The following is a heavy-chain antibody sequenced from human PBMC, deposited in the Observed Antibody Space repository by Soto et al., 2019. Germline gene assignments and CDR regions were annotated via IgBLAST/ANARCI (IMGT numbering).Heavy chain of an antibody. J-gene: IGHJ4*02. CDR1: GGSISSGTSY. CDR2: IYFTGAT. Sequence: QMQLQESGPGLAKPSQTLSLTCNVSGGSISSGTSYWTWIRQHPGEGLEWIGHIYFTGATYSNPSLRSRLTMSVDTSKNQFSLKLTSVTAADTATYYCASIPRRGYSYGIDYWGQGTLVTVSS. V-gene: IGHV4-31*03. D-gene: IGHD2-21*02. CDR3: ASIPRRGYSYGIDY.